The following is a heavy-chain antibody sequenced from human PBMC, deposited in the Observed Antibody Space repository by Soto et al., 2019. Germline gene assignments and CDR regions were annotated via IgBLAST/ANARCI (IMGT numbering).Heavy chain of an antibody. CDR2: IYDSGNT. CDR3: ARSLINWNYFSD. CDR1: GGSIRSGGYS. Sequence: SETLSLTCSVSGGSIRSGGYSWNWIRQHPGKGLEWIGYIYDSGNTHYNPSLKSRVIISVDTSKNQFSLKLRSVTAADTAVYYCARSLINWNYFSDWGQGALVTVSS. V-gene: IGHV4-31*03. D-gene: IGHD1-7*01. J-gene: IGHJ4*02.